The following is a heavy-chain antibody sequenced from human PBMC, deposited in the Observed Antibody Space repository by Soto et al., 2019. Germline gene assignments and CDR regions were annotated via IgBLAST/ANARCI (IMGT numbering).Heavy chain of an antibody. V-gene: IGHV4-39*01. D-gene: IGHD2-15*01. J-gene: IGHJ6*03. CDR3: ARHLGVVATDYYYYYMDV. Sequence: SETLSLTCTVSGGSISSSSYYWGWIRQPPGKGLEWIGSIYYSGSTYYNTSLKSRVTISVDTSKNHFSLKLSSVTAADTAVYYCARHLGVVATDYYYYYMDVWGKGTTVTVSS. CDR1: GGSISSSSYY. CDR2: IYYSGST.